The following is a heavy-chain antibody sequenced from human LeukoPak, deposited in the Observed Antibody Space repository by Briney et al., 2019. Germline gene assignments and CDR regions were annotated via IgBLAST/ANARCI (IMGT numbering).Heavy chain of an antibody. CDR3: ARASYSYGYDP. D-gene: IGHD5-18*01. Sequence: GGSLRLSCAASGFTFSSYSMNWVRQAPGKGLEWVSSISSSSSYIYYADSVKGRFTISRDNAKNSLYLQMNSLSAEDTAVYYCARASYSYGYDPWGQGTLVTVSS. J-gene: IGHJ5*02. CDR2: ISSSSSYI. CDR1: GFTFSSYS. V-gene: IGHV3-21*01.